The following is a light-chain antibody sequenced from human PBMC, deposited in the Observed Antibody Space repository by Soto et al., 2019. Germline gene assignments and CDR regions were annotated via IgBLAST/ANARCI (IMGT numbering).Light chain of an antibody. J-gene: IGKJ1*01. Sequence: DIQMTQSPSTLSASVGDRVTITCRASQSISSWLAWYQQKPGKAPKLLIYDASILESGVPSRFSGSGSGTEFTLAISSLQPDDFATYYCQPYNSYSQTFGQGTKVEIK. V-gene: IGKV1-5*01. CDR3: QPYNSYSQT. CDR1: QSISSW. CDR2: DAS.